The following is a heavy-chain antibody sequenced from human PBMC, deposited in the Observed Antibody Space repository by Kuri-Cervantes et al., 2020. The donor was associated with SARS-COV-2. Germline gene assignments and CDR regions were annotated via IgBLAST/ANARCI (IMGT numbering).Heavy chain of an antibody. V-gene: IGHV3-30-3*01. CDR3: AKEWFGELPHY. J-gene: IGHJ4*02. CDR2: ISYDGSNK. D-gene: IGHD3-10*01. Sequence: GESLKISCAASGFTFSSYAMHWVRQAPGKGLEWVAVISYDGSNKYYAGSVKGRFTISRDNSKNTLYLQMNSLRAEDTAVYYCAKEWFGELPHYWGQGTLVTVSS. CDR1: GFTFSSYA.